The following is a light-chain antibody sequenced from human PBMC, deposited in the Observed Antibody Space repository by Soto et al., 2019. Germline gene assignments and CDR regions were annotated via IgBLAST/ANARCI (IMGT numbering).Light chain of an antibody. Sequence: EIVLTQSPGTLSLSPGERATLSCRASQSVSSGYLAWYQQKPGQAPTLLIYGASSRATGIPDRFSGSGAGTDFTLTINRLEPEDFAVYYCQQYGSSPWTFGQGTKVEIK. CDR3: QQYGSSPWT. V-gene: IGKV3-20*01. CDR1: QSVSSGY. CDR2: GAS. J-gene: IGKJ1*01.